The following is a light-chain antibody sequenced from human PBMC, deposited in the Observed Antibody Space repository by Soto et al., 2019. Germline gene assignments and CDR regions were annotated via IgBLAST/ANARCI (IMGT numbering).Light chain of an antibody. CDR2: DAS. CDR1: QSVSSY. J-gene: IGKJ5*01. V-gene: IGKV3-11*01. Sequence: EIVLTQSPATLSLSPGERATLSCRASQSVSSYLAWYQQKPGQAPRLLIYDASNRATGIPARFSGSGSGTDFTLTISSLEPEDSAVYYCQQRSNWFSITFGQGTRLEIK. CDR3: QQRSNWFSIT.